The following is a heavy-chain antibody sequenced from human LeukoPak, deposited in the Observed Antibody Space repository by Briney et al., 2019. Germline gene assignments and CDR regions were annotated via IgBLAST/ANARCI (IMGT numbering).Heavy chain of an antibody. Sequence: GGSLRLSCAASGFTFSSYSMNWVRKAPGKGLEWVSSISSSSSYIYYADSVKGRFTISRDNAKISLYLQMSSLRAEDTAVCYCARGDGLVDYWGQGTLVTVSS. D-gene: IGHD3-16*01. J-gene: IGHJ4*02. CDR2: ISSSSSYI. CDR3: ARGDGLVDY. CDR1: GFTFSSYS. V-gene: IGHV3-21*01.